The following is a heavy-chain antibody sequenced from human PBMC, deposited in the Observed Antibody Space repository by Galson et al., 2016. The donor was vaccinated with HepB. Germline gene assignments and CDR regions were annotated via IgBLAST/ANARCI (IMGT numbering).Heavy chain of an antibody. CDR3: AKDAYSSGWYGDPPTNFDS. J-gene: IGHJ4*02. Sequence: SLRLSCAASGFTFSTYAMSWVRQAPGKGLEWVSAISGSGGTPYYAAFVRGRFTISRDNSKNTLYLQIHSLGSEDTAVYYCAKDAYSSGWYGDPPTNFDSWGPGTLVTVSS. CDR1: GFTFSTYA. V-gene: IGHV3-23*01. D-gene: IGHD6-19*01. CDR2: ISGSGGTP.